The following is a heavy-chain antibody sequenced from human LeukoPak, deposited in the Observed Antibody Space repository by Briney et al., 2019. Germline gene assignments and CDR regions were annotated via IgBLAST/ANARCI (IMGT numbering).Heavy chain of an antibody. D-gene: IGHD1-26*01. CDR3: AKDLESPIYMGAPIDY. CDR2: IGGSGGST. Sequence: PGGSLRLSCAASGFTFSSYAMGWVRQAPGKGLEWVSIIGGSGGSTYYADSVKGRFTISRDNSKNTLYLQMNSLRAEDTAVYYCAKDLESPIYMGAPIDYWGQGTLVTVSS. CDR1: GFTFSSYA. J-gene: IGHJ4*02. V-gene: IGHV3-23*01.